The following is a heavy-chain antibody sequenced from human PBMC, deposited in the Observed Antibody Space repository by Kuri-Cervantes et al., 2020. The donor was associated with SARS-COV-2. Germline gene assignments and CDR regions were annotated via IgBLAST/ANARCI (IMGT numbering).Heavy chain of an antibody. Sequence: GGSLRLSCEASGFAFRSFAMHWVRHAPGKGLGWVASGRYDGSNKDYAASVKGRFTISRDNVKESLSLQMNSLRLEDTAVYYCVKSLRALPAPGDYWGQGTLVTVSS. CDR2: GRYDGSNK. J-gene: IGHJ4*02. V-gene: IGHV3-30*02. CDR3: VKSLRALPAPGDY. D-gene: IGHD6-13*01. CDR1: GFAFRSFA.